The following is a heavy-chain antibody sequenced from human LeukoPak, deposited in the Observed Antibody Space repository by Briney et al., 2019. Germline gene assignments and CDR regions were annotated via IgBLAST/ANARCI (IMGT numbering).Heavy chain of an antibody. CDR3: ARDTGTYYYDSSGYYRDDAFDI. J-gene: IGHJ3*02. V-gene: IGHV3-66*02. D-gene: IGHD3-22*01. Sequence: SGGSLRLSCAASGFTVSSNYMSWVRQAPGKGLEWVSVIYSGGSTYYADPVKGRFTISRDNSKNTLYLQMNSLRAEDTAVYYCARDTGTYYYDSSGYYRDDAFDIWGQGTMVTVSS. CDR1: GFTVSSNY. CDR2: IYSGGST.